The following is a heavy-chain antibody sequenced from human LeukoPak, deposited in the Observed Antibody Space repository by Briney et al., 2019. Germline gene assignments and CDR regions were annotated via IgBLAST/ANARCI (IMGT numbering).Heavy chain of an antibody. J-gene: IGHJ5*02. CDR2: ISSSSSYI. Sequence: GGSLRLSCAASGFTFSSYSMNWVRQAPGKGLEWVSSISSSSSYIYYADSVKGRFTISRDNDKNSLYLQMNSLRAEDTAVYYCARDNYYGSGGNWFDPWGQGTLVTVSS. CDR1: GFTFSSYS. V-gene: IGHV3-21*01. CDR3: ARDNYYGSGGNWFDP. D-gene: IGHD3-10*01.